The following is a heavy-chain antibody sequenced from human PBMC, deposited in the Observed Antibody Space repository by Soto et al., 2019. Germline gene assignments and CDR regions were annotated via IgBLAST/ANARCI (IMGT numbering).Heavy chain of an antibody. CDR1: GYTFTSYD. CDR2: MNPNSGNT. CDR3: ARGGGVVPAAMYLLSGWIPSRYNWFDP. J-gene: IGHJ5*02. D-gene: IGHD2-2*01. Sequence: ASVKVSCKASGYTFTSYDINWVRQATGQGLEWMGWMNPNSGNTGYAQKFQGRVTMTRNTSISTAYMELSSLRSDDTAVYYCARGGGVVPAAMYLLSGWIPSRYNWFDPWGQGTLVTVSS. V-gene: IGHV1-8*01.